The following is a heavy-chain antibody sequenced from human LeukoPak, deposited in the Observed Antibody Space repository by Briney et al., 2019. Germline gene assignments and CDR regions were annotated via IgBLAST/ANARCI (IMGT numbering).Heavy chain of an antibody. CDR2: IYYTGST. CDR3: ARLNVYFSGNYLYYYYGMDV. D-gene: IGHD3-10*01. V-gene: IGHV4-39*07. CDR1: GGSVSINTYY. J-gene: IGHJ6*02. Sequence: SETLSLTCTVSGGSVSINTYYWGWIRQSPGKGLDWIGSIYYTGSTYYNPSLKSRVTIPVDTSKDQFSLKLSSVTAADTAVYYCARLNVYFSGNYLYYYYGMDVWGQGTTVTVSS.